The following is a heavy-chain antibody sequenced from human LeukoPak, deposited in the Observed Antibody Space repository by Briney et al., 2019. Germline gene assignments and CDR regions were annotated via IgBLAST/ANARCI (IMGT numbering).Heavy chain of an antibody. D-gene: IGHD3-10*01. CDR3: AKGATMVRGASRNNWFDP. CDR2: ISGSGGST. CDR1: GFTFSSYA. V-gene: IGHV3-23*01. J-gene: IGHJ5*02. Sequence: PGGSLRLSCAASGFTFSSYAMSWVRQAPGKGLEWVSAISGSGGSTYYADSVKGRFTISRDNSKNTLYLQMNSLRAEDTAVYYCAKGATMVRGASRNNWFDPWGQGTLVTVSS.